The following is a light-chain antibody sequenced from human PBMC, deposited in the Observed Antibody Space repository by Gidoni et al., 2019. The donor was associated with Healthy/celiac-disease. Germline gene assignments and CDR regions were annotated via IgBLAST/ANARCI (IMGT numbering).Light chain of an antibody. V-gene: IGKV3-15*01. CDR3: QQYNNWPWYT. CDR2: GAS. J-gene: IGKJ2*01. Sequence: IVMTQSPATLSVSPGERATLSCRASQSVSSNLAWYQQKPGQAPRLLSYGASTRATGIPARFSGSGSGTEFTLTISSLQSEDFAVYYCQQYNNWPWYTFGQGTKLEIK. CDR1: QSVSSN.